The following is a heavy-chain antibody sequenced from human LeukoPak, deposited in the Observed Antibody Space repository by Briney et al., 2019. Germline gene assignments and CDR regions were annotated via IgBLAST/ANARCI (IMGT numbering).Heavy chain of an antibody. CDR3: AKDDGNLTPFDY. V-gene: IGHV3-30*18. CDR1: GFTFSSYG. Sequence: PGGSLRLSCAASGFTFSSYGMHWVRQAPGKGLEWVAVISYDGSNKYYADSVKGRFTISRDSSKNTLYLQMNSLRAEDTAVYYCAKDDGNLTPFDYWGQGTLVTVSS. J-gene: IGHJ4*02. CDR2: ISYDGSNK. D-gene: IGHD4-23*01.